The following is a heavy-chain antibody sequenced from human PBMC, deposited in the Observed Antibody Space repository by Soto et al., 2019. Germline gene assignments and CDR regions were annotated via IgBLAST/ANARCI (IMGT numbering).Heavy chain of an antibody. CDR3: ARHILVTGTRGFDF. Sequence: QVQLQESGPGLVKPSETLSLTSAVSGDSLSGTYWWSWVRQAPGGGLQWIGEISYSGTTHYDPSLMSRVTISMDKSRSEFSLTLISVTAADSASYYCARHILVTGTRGFDFWGQGILVTVSS. J-gene: IGHJ4*02. CDR1: GDSLSGTYW. CDR2: ISYSGTT. D-gene: IGHD6-19*01. V-gene: IGHV4-4*02.